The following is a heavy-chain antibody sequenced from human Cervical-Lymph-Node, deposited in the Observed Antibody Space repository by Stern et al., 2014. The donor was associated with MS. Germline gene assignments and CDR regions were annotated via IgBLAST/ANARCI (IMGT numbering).Heavy chain of an antibody. CDR1: GYTFTSYW. Sequence: VQLVQSGPEVKRPGESLKLSCQASGYTFTSYWIGWVRQVPGKGLEWIAIIFPGGSDIRYSPSFQGQVTISADKSSSTAYLQWNNLKASDPAIYYCARQRYFDYWGQGTLVTVSS. J-gene: IGHJ4*02. CDR2: IFPGGSDI. V-gene: IGHV5-51*01. CDR3: ARQRYFDY.